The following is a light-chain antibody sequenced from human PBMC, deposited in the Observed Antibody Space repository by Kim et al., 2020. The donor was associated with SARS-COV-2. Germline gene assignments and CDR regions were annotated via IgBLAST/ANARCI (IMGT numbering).Light chain of an antibody. V-gene: IGLV3-19*01. CDR2: GKD. CDR1: SHITYY. CDR3: SSRDTSNSHVV. Sequence: ALGQTVQITCQGDSHITYYAPWYQQKPGQAPVLVLAGKDDRPSGIPDRFSGSSSSNTGSLTITGAQAEDEADYYCSSRDTSNSHVVFGGGTQLAVL. J-gene: IGLJ2*01.